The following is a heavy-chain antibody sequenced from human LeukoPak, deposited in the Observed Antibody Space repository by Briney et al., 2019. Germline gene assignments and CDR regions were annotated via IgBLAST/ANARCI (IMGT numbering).Heavy chain of an antibody. CDR3: AKDPPQPRSSWFDY. Sequence: GGSLRLSYAASGFTFNSYGMHWVRQAPGKGLEWVAFIRYDGSNKYYADSVKGRFTISRDNSKNTLYLQINSLRAEDTAVYYCAKDPPQPRSSWFDYWGQGTLVTVSS. J-gene: IGHJ4*02. CDR1: GFTFNSYG. D-gene: IGHD6-13*01. V-gene: IGHV3-30*02. CDR2: IRYDGSNK.